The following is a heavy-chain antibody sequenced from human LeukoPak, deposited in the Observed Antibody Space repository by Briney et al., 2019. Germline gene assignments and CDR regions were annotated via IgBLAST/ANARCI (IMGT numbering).Heavy chain of an antibody. Sequence: GGSLRLSCAAYGFTFSSYGMNWVRQAPGKGLEWVSYISTSSSAIYYADSVKGRFTISRDNAKNSLYLQMDSLRAEDTAVYYCARAYCSSTSCFEWGQGTLVTLSS. CDR2: ISTSSSAI. CDR3: ARAYCSSTSCFE. J-gene: IGHJ4*02. D-gene: IGHD2-2*01. CDR1: GFTFSSYG. V-gene: IGHV3-48*01.